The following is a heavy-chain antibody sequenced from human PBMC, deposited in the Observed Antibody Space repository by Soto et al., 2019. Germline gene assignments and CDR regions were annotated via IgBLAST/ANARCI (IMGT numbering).Heavy chain of an antibody. V-gene: IGHV4-30-4*01. J-gene: IGHJ6*02. CDR1: GASISSDDYY. CDR2: ISYSGST. Sequence: QVQLQESGPGLVKPSQTLSLTCSISGASISSDDYYWSWFRQPPGKGLEWIGYISYSGSTYYNPSLMSRITISVDTSKTQCSLILSSVTAADTAVFYCAREVNNYYGMDVWGQGTTVTVSS. CDR3: AREVNNYYGMDV.